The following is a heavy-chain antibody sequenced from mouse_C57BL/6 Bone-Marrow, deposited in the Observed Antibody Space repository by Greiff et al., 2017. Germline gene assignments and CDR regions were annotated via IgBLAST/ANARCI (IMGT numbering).Heavy chain of an antibody. V-gene: IGHV1-55*01. Sequence: QVQLQQSGAELVKPGASVKMSCKASGYTFTSYWITWVKQRPVQGLEWIGDIYPGSGGTNYNEKFKSKATLTVDTSSSTAYMRLSSLTSEDSAVYYCARPSYSNYWYFDVWGTGATVTVSS. D-gene: IGHD2-5*01. CDR1: GYTFTSYW. CDR2: IYPGSGGT. CDR3: ARPSYSNYWYFDV. J-gene: IGHJ1*03.